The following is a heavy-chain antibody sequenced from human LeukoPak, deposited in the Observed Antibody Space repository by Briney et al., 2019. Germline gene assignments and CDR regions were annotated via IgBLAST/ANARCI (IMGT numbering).Heavy chain of an antibody. CDR1: GYTFTSYA. CDR2: INTNTGNP. J-gene: IGHJ4*02. V-gene: IGHV7-4-1*02. D-gene: IGHD3-22*01. Sequence: GSVKVSCKASGYTFTSYAMNWVRQAPGQGLEWMGWINTNTGNPTYAQGFTGRFVFSLDTSVSTAYLQISSLKAEDTAVYHFASLLQTYYYDSSGYYPRWYFDYWGQGTLVTVSS. CDR3: ASLLQTYYYDSSGYYPRWYFDY.